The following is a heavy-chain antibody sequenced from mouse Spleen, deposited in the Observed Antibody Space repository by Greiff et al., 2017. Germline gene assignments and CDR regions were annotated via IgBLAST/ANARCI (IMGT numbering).Heavy chain of an antibody. CDR2: IYPRSGNT. J-gene: IGHJ4*01. Sequence: VNVVESGAELARPGASVKLSCKASGYTFTSYGISWVKQRTGQGLEWIGEIYPRSGNTYYNEKFKGKATLTADKSSSTAYMELRSLTSEDSAVYFCASPNWDVGDYAMDYWGQGTSVTVSS. V-gene: IGHV1-81*01. CDR3: ASPNWDVGDYAMDY. CDR1: GYTFTSYG. D-gene: IGHD4-1*01.